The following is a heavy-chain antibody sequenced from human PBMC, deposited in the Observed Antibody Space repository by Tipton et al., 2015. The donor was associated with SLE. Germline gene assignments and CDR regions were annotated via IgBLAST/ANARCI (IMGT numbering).Heavy chain of an antibody. V-gene: IGHV4-34*01. D-gene: IGHD6-6*01. Sequence: LRLSCAVYGGSFSGYYWSWIRQPPGKGLEWIGEINHSGSTNYNPSLKSRVTISVDTSKNQFSLKLSSVTAADTAVYYCARHRREHYTSSSSAFDIWGQGTMVTVSS. CDR2: INHSGST. CDR1: GGSFSGYY. J-gene: IGHJ3*02. CDR3: ARHRREHYTSSSSAFDI.